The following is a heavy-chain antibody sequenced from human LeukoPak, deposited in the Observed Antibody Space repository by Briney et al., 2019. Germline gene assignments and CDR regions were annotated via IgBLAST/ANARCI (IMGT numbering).Heavy chain of an antibody. CDR1: GGSISSYY. CDR3: ARSDYDILTGYYWPSAVDI. D-gene: IGHD3-9*01. Sequence: SETLSLTCTVSGGSISSYYWSWIRQPAGKGLEWIGRINNSGSTKYHPSLKSRVPISVDTSKNQFSLKLSSVTAADTAVYYCARSDYDILTGYYWPSAVDIWGQGTMVTVSS. J-gene: IGHJ3*02. CDR2: INNSGST. V-gene: IGHV4-4*07.